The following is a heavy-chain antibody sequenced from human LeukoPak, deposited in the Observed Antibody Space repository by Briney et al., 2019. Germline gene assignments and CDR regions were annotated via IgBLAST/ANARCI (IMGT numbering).Heavy chain of an antibody. CDR1: GFTFNRYW. CDR3: VRHNYGYDY. J-gene: IGHJ4*02. CDR2: ILNDGGST. V-gene: IGHV3-74*01. Sequence: GGSLRLSCAASGFTFNRYWMHWVRQAPGEGPVWVAHILNDGGSTSYADSVKGRFTISRDNAKNTLSLQMNSLRAEDTAVYYCVRHNYGYDYWGQGAPVTVSS. D-gene: IGHD5-18*01.